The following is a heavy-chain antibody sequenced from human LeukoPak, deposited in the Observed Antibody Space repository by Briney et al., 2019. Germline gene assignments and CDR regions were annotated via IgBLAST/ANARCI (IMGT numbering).Heavy chain of an antibody. CDR3: AKDFSEINRRYFDY. CDR2: IRYDGSNK. V-gene: IGHV3-30*02. Sequence: PGGSLRLSCAASGFTFSSYGMHWVRQAPGKGLEWVAFIRYDGSNKYYADSVKGRFTISRDNSKNTLYLQMNSLRAEDTAVYYCAKDFSEINRRYFDYWGQGTLVTVSS. J-gene: IGHJ4*02. CDR1: GFTFSSYG. D-gene: IGHD3-16*01.